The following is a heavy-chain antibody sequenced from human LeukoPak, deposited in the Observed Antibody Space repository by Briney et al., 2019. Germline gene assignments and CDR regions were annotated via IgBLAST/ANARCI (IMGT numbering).Heavy chain of an antibody. Sequence: GGSLRLSCAASGFIFSTYAMSWVRQAPGKGLEWVSVISGSDGRTHYADSVKGRFTISRDNSKNKLYLQMNDLRAEDTAVYYCAKAPRGFQWFVDFWGQGTLVTVSS. CDR1: GFIFSTYA. J-gene: IGHJ4*02. CDR3: AKAPRGFQWFVDF. V-gene: IGHV3-23*01. D-gene: IGHD3-22*01. CDR2: ISGSDGRT.